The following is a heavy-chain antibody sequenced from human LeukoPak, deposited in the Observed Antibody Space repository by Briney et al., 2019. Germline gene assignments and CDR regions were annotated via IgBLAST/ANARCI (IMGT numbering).Heavy chain of an antibody. D-gene: IGHD3-3*01. CDR3: ARGLLTYYDFWSGYYTGLRYYGMDV. Sequence: GASVKVSCKASGYTFTGYDINWVRQATGQGLEWMGWMNPNSGNTGYAQKFQGRVTMTRNTSISTAYMELSSLRSEDTAVYYCARGLLTYYDFWSGYYTGLRYYGMDVWGQGTTVTVSS. CDR2: MNPNSGNT. J-gene: IGHJ6*02. CDR1: GYTFTGYD. V-gene: IGHV1-8*01.